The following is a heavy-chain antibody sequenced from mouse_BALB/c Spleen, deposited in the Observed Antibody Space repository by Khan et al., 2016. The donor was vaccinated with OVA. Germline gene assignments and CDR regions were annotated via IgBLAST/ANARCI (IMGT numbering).Heavy chain of an antibody. CDR2: INPTSGYT. CDR1: GYTFTTYW. CDR3: TRDRIDY. V-gene: IGHV1-7*01. J-gene: IGHJ2*01. Sequence: QVQLKESGAELAKPGASVKMSCKASGYTFTTYWMHWVKQRPGQGLEWIGYINPTSGYTDYTEKFKDRATLSAAKASSTAYMQLSSLTSEGSTVYYCTRDRIDYWGQGTTLTVSS.